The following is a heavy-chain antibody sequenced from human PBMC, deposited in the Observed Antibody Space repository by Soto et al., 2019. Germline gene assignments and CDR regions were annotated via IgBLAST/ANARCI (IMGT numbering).Heavy chain of an antibody. Sequence: PGGSLRLSCAASGFSFSNYAMHWVRQAPGKGLEWVSSISTSSEATYYADSVKGRFTISRDDSKNTLYLQMNSLRAEDSAVYYCAKDPTVAARHSDYWRQGTQVTVSS. CDR1: GFSFSNYA. CDR2: ISTSSEAT. D-gene: IGHD6-6*01. CDR3: AKDPTVAARHSDY. J-gene: IGHJ4*02. V-gene: IGHV3-23*01.